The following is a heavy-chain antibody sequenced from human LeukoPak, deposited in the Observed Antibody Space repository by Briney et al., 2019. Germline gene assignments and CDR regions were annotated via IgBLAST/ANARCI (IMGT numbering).Heavy chain of an antibody. D-gene: IGHD1-26*01. V-gene: IGHV4-31*03. CDR1: GGSISSGGYY. CDR3: ARDRVGATWRRFDY. CDR2: IYYSGST. Sequence: SQTLSLTCTVSGGSISSGGYYWSWIRQHPGKGLESIAYIYYSGSTYYNPSLKSRVTISVDTSKNQFSLKLSSVTAADTAVYYCARDRVGATWRRFDYWGQGTLVTVSS. J-gene: IGHJ4*02.